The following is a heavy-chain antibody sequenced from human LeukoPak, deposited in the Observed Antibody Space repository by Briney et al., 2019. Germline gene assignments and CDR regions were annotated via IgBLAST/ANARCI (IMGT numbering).Heavy chain of an antibody. CDR3: ARDGITMVRGVIKYYYGMDV. CDR2: IYSGGST. J-gene: IGHJ6*02. D-gene: IGHD3-10*01. Sequence: GGSLSLSCAASVFTVSSNYMSWGRQAPGKGLGVGSGIYSGGSTYYAASVKARFTLYRDNSKNTMYLQMNSLRAVDTAVYYCARDGITMVRGVIKYYYGMDVWGQGTTVTVSS. CDR1: VFTVSSNY. V-gene: IGHV3-53*01.